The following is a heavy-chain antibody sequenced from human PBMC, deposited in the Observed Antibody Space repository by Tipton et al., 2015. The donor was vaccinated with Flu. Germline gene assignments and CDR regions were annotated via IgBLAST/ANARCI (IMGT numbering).Heavy chain of an antibody. CDR1: GGSFSGYY. CDR2: INHSGST. CDR3: ARRGSGWLDY. J-gene: IGHJ4*02. D-gene: IGHD6-19*01. Sequence: TLSLTCAVYGGSFSGYYWSWIRQPPGKGLEWIGQINHSGSTNYNPSLKSRVTISVDTSKNQFSLKLSSVTAADKAVYYCARRGSGWLDYWGQGPLVTVSS. V-gene: IGHV4-34*01.